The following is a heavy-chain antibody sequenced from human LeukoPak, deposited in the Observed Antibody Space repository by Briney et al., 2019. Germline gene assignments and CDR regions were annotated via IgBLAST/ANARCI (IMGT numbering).Heavy chain of an antibody. Sequence: GGSLRLSCAASGFTFDDYAMHWVRHAPGKGLEWVSLISGDGGSTYYADSVKGRFTISRDNSKTSLYLQMNSLRTEDTALYYCAKDRVRDYYYGMDVWGQGTTVTVSS. J-gene: IGHJ6*02. V-gene: IGHV3-43*02. CDR3: AKDRVRDYYYGMDV. CDR1: GFTFDDYA. CDR2: ISGDGGST.